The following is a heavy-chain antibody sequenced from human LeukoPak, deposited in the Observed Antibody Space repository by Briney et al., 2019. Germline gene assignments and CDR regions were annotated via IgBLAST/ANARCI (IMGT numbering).Heavy chain of an antibody. Sequence: RSLSLSCAASGFTFSSYGMHWVRQAPGKGLEWVAVIWYDGSNKYYADSVKGRFTISRDNSKNTLYLQMNSLRAEDTAVYYCARNRIAAAGTTYYYYYYGMDVWGKGTTVTVSS. V-gene: IGHV3-33*01. CDR1: GFTFSSYG. D-gene: IGHD6-13*01. J-gene: IGHJ6*04. CDR2: IWYDGSNK. CDR3: ARNRIAAAGTTYYYYYYGMDV.